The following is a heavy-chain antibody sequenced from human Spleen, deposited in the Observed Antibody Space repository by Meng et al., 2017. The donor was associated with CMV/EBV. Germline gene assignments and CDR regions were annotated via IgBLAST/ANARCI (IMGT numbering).Heavy chain of an antibody. Sequence: SETLSLTCTVSGGSISSYYWSWIRQPPGKGLEWIGYIYYSGSTNYNPSLKSRVTISVDTSKNQFSLKLSSVTAADTAVYYCARGIVVVQAAILETFDYWGQGTLVTVSS. D-gene: IGHD2-2*02. J-gene: IGHJ4*02. CDR3: ARGIVVVQAAILETFDY. V-gene: IGHV4-59*01. CDR1: GGSISSYY. CDR2: IYYSGST.